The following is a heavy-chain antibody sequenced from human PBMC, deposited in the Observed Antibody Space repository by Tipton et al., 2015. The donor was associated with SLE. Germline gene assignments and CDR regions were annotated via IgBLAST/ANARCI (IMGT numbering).Heavy chain of an antibody. J-gene: IGHJ4*02. CDR3: ARDRGDILTGYIDY. CDR1: GFTFSSYG. CDR2: IRYDGSNK. V-gene: IGHV3-30*02. Sequence: GSLRLSCAASGFTFSSYGMHWVRQAPGKGLEWVAFIRYDGSNKYYADSVKGRFTISRDNAKNSLYVQMNSLRAEDTALYYCARDRGDILTGYIDYWGQGTLVTVSS. D-gene: IGHD3-9*01.